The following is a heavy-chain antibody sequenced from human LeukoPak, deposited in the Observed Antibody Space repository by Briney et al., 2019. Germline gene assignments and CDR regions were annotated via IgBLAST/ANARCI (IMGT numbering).Heavy chain of an antibody. D-gene: IGHD2-2*01. Sequence: SHTLSLTCTDSGGSISSGDYYWIWIRPPPGKSLEWFGEINHSESTNYNPSLTSRVTISVVTSKSQFSLTLSSVTAADTAVYYCARGPDIVVVPAATAGMDVWGQGTTVTVSS. CDR2: INHSEST. V-gene: IGHV4-30-4*01. CDR1: GGSISSGDYY. J-gene: IGHJ6*02. CDR3: ARGPDIVVVPAATAGMDV.